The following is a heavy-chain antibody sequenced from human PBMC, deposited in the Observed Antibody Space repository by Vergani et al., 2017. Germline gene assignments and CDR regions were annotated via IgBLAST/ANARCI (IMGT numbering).Heavy chain of an antibody. V-gene: IGHV4-59*02. Sequence: QVKLQESGPGLVKPSETLSLTCTVSGASVNSYYWSWIRQPPGKGLEWMGYVSFRGDTLYDPSVKGRMTISLNTSSNQFSLYLTSVTAADTAVYYCARSRIYYSARSPDYWGQGTLVTVSS. CDR3: ARSRIYYSARSPDY. CDR1: GASVNSYY. J-gene: IGHJ4*02. D-gene: IGHD1-26*01. CDR2: VSFRGDT.